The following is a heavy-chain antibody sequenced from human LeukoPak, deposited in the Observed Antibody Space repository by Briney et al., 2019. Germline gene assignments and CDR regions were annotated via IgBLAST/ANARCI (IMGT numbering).Heavy chain of an antibody. CDR1: GFTFSSYG. V-gene: IGHV3-21*01. CDR2: ISSSSSYI. D-gene: IGHD6-13*01. CDR3: ARDQTAAAGYYYYYYMDV. J-gene: IGHJ6*03. Sequence: PGRSLRLSCAASGFTFSSYGMNWVRQAPGKGLEWVSSISSSSSYIYYADSVKGRFTISRDNAKNSLYLQMNSLRAEDTAVYYCARDQTAAAGYYYYYYMDVWGKGTTVTVSS.